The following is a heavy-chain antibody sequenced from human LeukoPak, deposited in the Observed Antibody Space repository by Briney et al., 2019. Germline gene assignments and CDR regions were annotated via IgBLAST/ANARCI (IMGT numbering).Heavy chain of an antibody. D-gene: IGHD2/OR15-2a*01. CDR2: TYYRSKWYN. CDR1: GDSVSSNSAA. Sequence: ASQTLSLTCAISGDSVSSNSAAWNWIRQSPSRGLEWLGRTYYRSKWYNDYAVSVKSRITINPDTSKNQFSLQLKSVTPEDTAVYYCAREPLPTVLYGVDVWGQGTTVTVSS. V-gene: IGHV6-1*01. J-gene: IGHJ6*02. CDR3: AREPLPTVLYGVDV.